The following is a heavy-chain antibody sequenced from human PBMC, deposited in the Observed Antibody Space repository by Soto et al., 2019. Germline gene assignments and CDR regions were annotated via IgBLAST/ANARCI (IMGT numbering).Heavy chain of an antibody. Sequence: GGSLRLSCAASGFTFSSYAMHWVRQAPGKGLEWVAVISYDGSNKYYADPVKGRFTISRDNSKNTLYLQMNSLRAEDTAVYYCARVLGPPYYYGSGSYLPDYYYGMDVWRQRTTVTVSS. CDR1: GFTFSSYA. J-gene: IGHJ6*02. CDR2: ISYDGSNK. D-gene: IGHD3-10*01. V-gene: IGHV3-30-3*01. CDR3: ARVLGPPYYYGSGSYLPDYYYGMDV.